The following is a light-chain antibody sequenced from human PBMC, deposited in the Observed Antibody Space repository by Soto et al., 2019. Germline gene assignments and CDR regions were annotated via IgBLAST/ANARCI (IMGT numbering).Light chain of an antibody. CDR3: QQYNKWPQT. J-gene: IGKJ5*01. V-gene: IGKV3-15*01. Sequence: EIVMTQSPDTLSVSPGERATLSCRASQSVTTDLAWYQHQRGRTPRLLIRGASSRATDIPARFSGSGSGTEFTLTISSLQSEDSGVYYCQQYNKWPQTFGQGTRLEIK. CDR1: QSVTTD. CDR2: GAS.